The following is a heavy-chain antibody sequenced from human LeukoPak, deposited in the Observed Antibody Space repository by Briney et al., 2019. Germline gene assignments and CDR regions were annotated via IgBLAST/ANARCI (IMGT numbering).Heavy chain of an antibody. CDR3: ARGYYYPTYYFDY. CDR1: RCSFRSYY. J-gene: IGHJ4*02. D-gene: IGHD5-12*01. V-gene: IGHV4-59*01. Sequence: SETLSLMCTDSRCSFRSYYWCWLRHPPGKRLDWIGYIYSSGSTNYNPSLKNRVTISVHTSNNQFSLTLTSVTAADTPVYYCARGYYYPTYYFDYWGQGTLVTVSS. CDR2: IYSSGST.